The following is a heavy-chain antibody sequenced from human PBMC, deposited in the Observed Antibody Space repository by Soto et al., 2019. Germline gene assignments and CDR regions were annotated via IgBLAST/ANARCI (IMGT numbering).Heavy chain of an antibody. CDR3: AKDLRNYYDSSCYHDAYDM. Sequence: GGSLRLSCAASGFTFSSHAMSWVRQTPGKGLEWVSSISNSGGSTYYADSVKGRLTISRDNSKNTVYLQMKSLRAEDTAIYFCAKDLRNYYDSSCYHDAYDMWGQGTMVTVSS. CDR1: GFTFSSHA. D-gene: IGHD3-22*01. CDR2: ISNSGGST. J-gene: IGHJ3*02. V-gene: IGHV3-23*01.